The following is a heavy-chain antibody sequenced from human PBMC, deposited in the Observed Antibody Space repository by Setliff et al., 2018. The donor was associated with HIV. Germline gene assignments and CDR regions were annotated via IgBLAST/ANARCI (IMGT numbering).Heavy chain of an antibody. D-gene: IGHD2-15*01. CDR2: VSDGGT. CDR3: ARDPYCSGDGCFRYYQH. Sequence: TSETLSLTCTVIGASVSMPGWWGWVRQSPGKRLEWIGEVSDGGTKYNPSLQGRATTSVDRSKNQFSLELSSVTAADTAVYFCARDPYCSGDGCFRYYQHWGRGTLVTVSS. CDR1: GASVSMPGW. J-gene: IGHJ1*01. V-gene: IGHV4-4*02.